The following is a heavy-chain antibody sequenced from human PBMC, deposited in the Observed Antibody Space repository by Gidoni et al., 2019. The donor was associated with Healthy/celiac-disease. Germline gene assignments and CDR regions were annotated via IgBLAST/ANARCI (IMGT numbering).Heavy chain of an antibody. Sequence: EVQLVESGGGLVQPGGSLRLSCAASGFTCSSYSMKWVRQAPGKGLGWVSYISSSSSTIYYADSVKGRFTISRDNAKNSLYLQMNSLRDEDTAVYYCARDEFPGYAVPAAMYYYYGMDVWGQGTTVTVSS. D-gene: IGHD2-2*01. CDR1: GFTCSSYS. V-gene: IGHV3-48*02. CDR3: ARDEFPGYAVPAAMYYYYGMDV. J-gene: IGHJ6*02. CDR2: ISSSSSTI.